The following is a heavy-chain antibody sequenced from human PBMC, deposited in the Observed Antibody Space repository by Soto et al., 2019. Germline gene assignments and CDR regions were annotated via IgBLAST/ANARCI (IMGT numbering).Heavy chain of an antibody. CDR2: INAGNGNT. D-gene: IGHD5-12*01. J-gene: IGHJ5*02. CDR3: ARSPTIKTEIVATISWFDP. CDR1: GYTFTSYA. V-gene: IGHV1-3*05. Sequence: QVQLVQSGAEEKKPGASVKVSCKASGYTFTSYAMHWVRQAPGQRLEWMGWINAGNGNTKYSQKFQGRVTITRYTSASTAYMELSSLRSEDTAVYYCARSPTIKTEIVATISWFDPWGQGTLVNVSS.